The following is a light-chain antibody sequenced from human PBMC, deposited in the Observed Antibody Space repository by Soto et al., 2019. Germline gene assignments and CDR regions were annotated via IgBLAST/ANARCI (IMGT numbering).Light chain of an antibody. J-gene: IGKJ1*01. CDR3: QQYGSSPRT. CDR1: QSVVSNY. V-gene: IGKV3-20*01. CDR2: GAS. Sequence: EIVLTQSPGTLSLSPGERATLSCRAGQSVVSNYLAWYQQKPGQAPRLLIYGASSRATGIPDRFSGSGSGTDFTLTISRLEPEDFAVYYFQQYGSSPRTFGQGTKVEIK.